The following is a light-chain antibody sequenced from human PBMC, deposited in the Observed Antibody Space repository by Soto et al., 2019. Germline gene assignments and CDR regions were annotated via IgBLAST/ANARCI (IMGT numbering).Light chain of an antibody. CDR3: HQRQSWPRT. J-gene: IGKJ1*01. CDR2: YTS. Sequence: EIVLTQSPATLSSSPGETATLSCRASQYVGTRLAWYQHKPGQAPRLLIYYTSNRATGIPARFSGSGSGTDFTLTINSLAPEDFAIYYCHQRQSWPRTFGQVPKVDIK. V-gene: IGKV3-11*01. CDR1: QYVGTR.